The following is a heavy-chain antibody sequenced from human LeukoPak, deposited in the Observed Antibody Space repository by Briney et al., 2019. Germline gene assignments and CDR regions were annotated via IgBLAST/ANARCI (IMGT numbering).Heavy chain of an antibody. CDR1: GHTFAGNY. CDR3: ARDYPSYCSSTSCYKDESH. Sequence: GAAVKGRCKASGHTFAGNYMHWARPALGQGLEWMGWINPNSVGTNYAQKFQGRVTMPRDTSISTAYMELSSLRSDDTAVYYCARDYPSYCSSTSCYKDESHWGQGTLVTVSS. CDR2: INPNSVGT. D-gene: IGHD2-2*02. J-gene: IGHJ4*02. V-gene: IGHV1-2*02.